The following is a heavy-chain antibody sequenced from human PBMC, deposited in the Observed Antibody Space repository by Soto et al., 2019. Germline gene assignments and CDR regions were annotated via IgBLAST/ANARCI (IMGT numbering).Heavy chain of an antibody. CDR3: AGDPDSHSIVSHASSYP. J-gene: IGHJ5*02. V-gene: IGHV1-69*08. CDR1: GGTFSTYT. CDR2: IIPIIGIS. Sequence: QVQLVQSGAEVKKPGSSVKVSCKASGGTFSTYTITWVRQAPGQGLEWMGRIIPIIGISNYAQKFQGRVTMSADKFAGTAHMELTGLRSDDTAVYYCAGDPDSHSIVSHASSYPWGQGTLVTVSS. D-gene: IGHD3-16*01.